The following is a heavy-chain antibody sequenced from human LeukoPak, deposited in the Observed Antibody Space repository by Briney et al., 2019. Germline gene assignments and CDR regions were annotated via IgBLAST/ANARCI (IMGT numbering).Heavy chain of an antibody. V-gene: IGHV3-53*01. CDR2: SYSGGST. CDR1: GFTVSSNY. D-gene: IGHD3-10*01. CDR3: ARDGTLSGYYFDY. J-gene: IGHJ4*02. Sequence: GGSLRLSCAASGFTVSSNYMSWVRQAPGKGLEWVSVSYSGGSTYYADSVKGRFTISRDNSKNTLYLQMNSLRAEDTAVYYCARDGTLSGYYFDYWGQGTLVTVSS.